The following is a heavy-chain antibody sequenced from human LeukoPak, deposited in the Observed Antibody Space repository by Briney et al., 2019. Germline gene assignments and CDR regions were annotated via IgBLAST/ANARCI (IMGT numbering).Heavy chain of an antibody. V-gene: IGHV3-53*01. CDR1: GIAVTGNY. CDR2: ISINTDT. CDR3: AIAQSWDELFDS. J-gene: IGHJ4*02. Sequence: GGSLRLSCAASGIAVTGNYMSWVRRPPGKGLEWVSFISINTDTFYPDSVRGRFTISRDSYENTLFLQMTSLRDDGSAVYYCAIAQSWDELFDSWGQGTLVTVSS. D-gene: IGHD1-26*01.